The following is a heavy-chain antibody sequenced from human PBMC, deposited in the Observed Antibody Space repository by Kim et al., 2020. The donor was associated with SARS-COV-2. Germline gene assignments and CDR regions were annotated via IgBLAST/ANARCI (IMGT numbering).Heavy chain of an antibody. J-gene: IGHJ6*02. V-gene: IGHV1-69*04. D-gene: IGHD3-10*01. CDR1: GGTFSSYA. CDR3: ASHRGIMVRGVINMDV. CDR2: IIPILGIA. Sequence: SVKVSCKASGGTFSSYAISWVRQAPGQGLEWMGRIIPILGIANYAQKFQGRVTITADKSTSTAYMELSSLRSEDTAVYYCASHRGIMVRGVINMDVWGQGTTVTVSS.